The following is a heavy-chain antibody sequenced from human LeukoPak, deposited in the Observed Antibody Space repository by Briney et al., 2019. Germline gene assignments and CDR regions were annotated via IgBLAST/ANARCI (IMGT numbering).Heavy chain of an antibody. V-gene: IGHV3-66*02. D-gene: IGHD2-2*01. CDR2: IRDSGET. CDR3: AKGGPGYCSSTSCPSIDY. CDR1: GFSVSNYY. J-gene: IGHJ4*02. Sequence: PGGSLRLSCAGSGFSVSNYYMNWVRQAPGKGLEWVSLIRDSGETFYADSVKGRFTISRDNSKNTVYLQMNRLRVEDTAVYFCAKGGPGYCSSTSCPSIDYWGQGTLVTVSS.